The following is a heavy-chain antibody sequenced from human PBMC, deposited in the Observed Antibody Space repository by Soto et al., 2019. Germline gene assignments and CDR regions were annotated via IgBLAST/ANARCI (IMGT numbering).Heavy chain of an antibody. Sequence: SETLSLTCTVSGGSISSYYWSWIRQPPGKGLEWIGYIYYSGSTNYNPSLKSRVTISVDTSKNQFSLKLSSVTAADTAVYYCARGFELLGPPDAFDIWGQGTMVTVS. J-gene: IGHJ3*02. CDR3: ARGFELLGPPDAFDI. CDR2: IYYSGST. CDR1: GGSISSYY. D-gene: IGHD3-10*01. V-gene: IGHV4-59*01.